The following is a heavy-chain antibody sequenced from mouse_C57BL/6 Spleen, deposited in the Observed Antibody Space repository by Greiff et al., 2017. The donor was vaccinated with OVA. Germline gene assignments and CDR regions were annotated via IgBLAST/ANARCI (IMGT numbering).Heavy chain of an antibody. D-gene: IGHD2-4*01. V-gene: IGHV1-80*01. J-gene: IGHJ1*03. CDR3: ARPIYYDYDGYFDV. CDR1: GYAFSSYW. CDR2: IYPGDGDT. Sequence: VKLVESGAELVKPGASVKISCKASGYAFSSYWMNWVKQRPGKGLEWIGQIYPGDGDTNYNGKFKGKATLTADKSSSTAYMQLSSLTSEDSAVYFCARPIYYDYDGYFDVWGTGTTVTVSP.